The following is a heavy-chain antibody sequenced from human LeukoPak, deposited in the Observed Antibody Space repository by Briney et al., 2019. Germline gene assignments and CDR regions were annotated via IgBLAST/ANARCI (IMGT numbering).Heavy chain of an antibody. CDR3: ASGRHDFVH. CDR1: GFTFTTSW. V-gene: IGHV3-7*01. J-gene: IGHJ4*01. Sequence: GGSLRLSCAASGFTFTTSWMSWVHQAPGKGLEWVANINPDGSQGFYVDSVKGRFTISRDNTKKSLYLQMSSLRAEDTAVYYCASGRHDFVHWGHGTLVTVSS. CDR2: INPDGSQG. D-gene: IGHD3-16*01.